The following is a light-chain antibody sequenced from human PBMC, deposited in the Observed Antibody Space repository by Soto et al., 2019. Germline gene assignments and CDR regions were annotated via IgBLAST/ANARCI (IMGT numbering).Light chain of an antibody. CDR3: QQSYRAVT. CDR2: AAS. J-gene: IGKJ5*01. Sequence: DIQMTQSPSSLSASVLERISITCRASQSVSSYLNWYQQKPGKAPRLLIYAASHLQTGVPSRFRGTGSATHFTLTISSLQPEDFATYYCQQSYRAVTFGQGTRLEIK. CDR1: QSVSSY. V-gene: IGKV1-39*01.